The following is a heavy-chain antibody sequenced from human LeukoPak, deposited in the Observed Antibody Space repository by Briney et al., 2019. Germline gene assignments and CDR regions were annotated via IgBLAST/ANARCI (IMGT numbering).Heavy chain of an antibody. J-gene: IGHJ4*02. Sequence: PSETLSLTCTVSGGSISSDNYYWGWIRQPPGKGLEWIGSIYYSGTTYYNPSLKSRVTISVDTSKNQFSLKLSSVTAADTAVYYCARVVGHPYHDYWGQGTLVTVSS. CDR1: GGSISSDNYY. CDR3: ARVVGHPYHDY. D-gene: IGHD3-10*01. CDR2: IYYSGTT. V-gene: IGHV4-39*07.